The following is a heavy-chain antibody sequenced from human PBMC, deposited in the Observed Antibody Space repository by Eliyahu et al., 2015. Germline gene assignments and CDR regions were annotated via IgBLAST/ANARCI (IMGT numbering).Heavy chain of an antibody. CDR2: ISPGSSES. Sequence: EVQLVQSGAEVKKPGESLKISCKGSGYSFTTYWIGWVRQMPGKGLEWMGIISPGSSESRYSPSFQGHVTMSVEKSIDTAYLQWSSLKASDTAIYYCVRHFENGVCCNWFDSWGQGTLVTVSS. CDR3: VRHFENGVCCNWFDS. D-gene: IGHD2-8*01. V-gene: IGHV5-51*01. CDR1: GYSFTTYW. J-gene: IGHJ5*01.